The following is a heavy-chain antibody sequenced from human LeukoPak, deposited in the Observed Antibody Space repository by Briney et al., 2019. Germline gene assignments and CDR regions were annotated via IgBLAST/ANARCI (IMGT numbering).Heavy chain of an antibody. CDR1: GGSISSGSYY. Sequence: SQTLSLTCTVSGGSISSGSYYWSWIRQPAGKGLEWIGRIYTSGSTNYDPSLKSRVTISVDTSKKQFSLKLSAVTAADTAVYYCARDGSSSNGAGYYGMDVWGQGTTVTVSS. CDR2: IYTSGST. D-gene: IGHD6-13*01. CDR3: ARDGSSSNGAGYYGMDV. J-gene: IGHJ6*02. V-gene: IGHV4-61*02.